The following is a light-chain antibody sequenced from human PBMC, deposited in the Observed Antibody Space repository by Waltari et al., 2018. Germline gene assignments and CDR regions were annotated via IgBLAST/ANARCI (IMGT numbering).Light chain of an antibody. J-gene: IGLJ2*01. CDR2: DIN. Sequence: SVLTQPPSVSAAPGQKVTISCSGGSSYIGNNYVSWYQQVPGTAPKLLIYDINCGPSGIPDRFSGSKSGTSATLVITGLQTGDEADYYCATWDSSLSAVLFGGGTRLTVL. CDR1: SSYIGNNY. CDR3: ATWDSSLSAVL. V-gene: IGLV1-51*01.